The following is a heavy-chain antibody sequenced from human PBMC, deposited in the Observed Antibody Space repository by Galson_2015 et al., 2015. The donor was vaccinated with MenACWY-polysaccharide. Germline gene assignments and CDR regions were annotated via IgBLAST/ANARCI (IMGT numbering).Heavy chain of an antibody. D-gene: IGHD1-26*01. J-gene: IGHJ4*02. CDR2: ISSSGSTI. CDR3: AREVAELPTDY. V-gene: IGHV3-11*01. CDR1: GFTFSDYY. Sequence: SLRLSCAASGFTFSDYYMSWIRQAPGKGLEWVSYISSSGSTIYYADSVKGRFTISRDNAKNSLYLQMNSLRAEDAAVYYCAREVAELPTDYWGQGTLVTVSS.